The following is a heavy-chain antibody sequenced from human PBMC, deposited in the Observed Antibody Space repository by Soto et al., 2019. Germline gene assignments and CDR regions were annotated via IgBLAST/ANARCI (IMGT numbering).Heavy chain of an antibody. V-gene: IGHV1-18*04. CDR1: GYTFTSYG. J-gene: IGHJ4*02. CDR2: ISAYNGNT. D-gene: IGHD6-19*01. CDR3: AREPEPSYSSGPFGY. Sequence: ASVKVSCKASGYTFTSYGISWVRQAPGQGLEWMGWISAYNGNTNYAQKLQGRVTMTTDTSTSTAYMELRSLRSDDTAVYYCAREPEPSYSSGPFGYWGQRTLVTVSS.